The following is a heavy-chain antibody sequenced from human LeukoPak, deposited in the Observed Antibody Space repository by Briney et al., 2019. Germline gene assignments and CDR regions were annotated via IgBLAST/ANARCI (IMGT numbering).Heavy chain of an antibody. CDR1: GYTFSDYD. V-gene: IGHV1-8*01. CDR3: ARVVMKAFYYYYMDV. Sequence: ASVKVSCKASGYTFSDYDVNWVRQAPGQGLEWMGWMNPTSGDTGYAQKFQGRVTMTRSMSRNTAYMELSKLRSEDTAVYFCARVVMKAFYYYYMDVWGKGTTIIISS. J-gene: IGHJ6*03. CDR2: MNPTSGDT. D-gene: IGHD2-21*01.